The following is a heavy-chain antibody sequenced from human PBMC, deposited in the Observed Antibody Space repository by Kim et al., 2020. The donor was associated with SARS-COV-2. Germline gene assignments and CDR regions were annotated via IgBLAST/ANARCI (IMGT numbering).Heavy chain of an antibody. V-gene: IGHV3-20*01. Sequence: GGSLRLSCAASGFTFDDYGMSWVRQAPGKGLEWVSGINWNGGRTSYADSVKGRFTISRDNAKNSLYLQMNSLRAEDTALYHCARRDAFGWFDPWGQGTLVTVSS. CDR1: GFTFDDYG. D-gene: IGHD3-10*01. J-gene: IGHJ5*02. CDR2: INWNGGRT. CDR3: ARRDAFGWFDP.